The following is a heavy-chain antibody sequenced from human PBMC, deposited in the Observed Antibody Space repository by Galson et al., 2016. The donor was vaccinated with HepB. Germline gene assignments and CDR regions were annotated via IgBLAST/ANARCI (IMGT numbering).Heavy chain of an antibody. CDR1: GGSISSGSYY. CDR2: IYKSGST. D-gene: IGHD6-13*01. CDR3: ARERGAAFDY. J-gene: IGHJ4*02. V-gene: IGHV4-61*02. Sequence: LSLTCTVSGGSISSGSYYWSWIRQPAGKGLEWIGRIYKSGSTNYNPSLKTRVTISIDTSKNQFSLKLTPVTAADTALYYCARERGAAFDYWGQGTLVTVSS.